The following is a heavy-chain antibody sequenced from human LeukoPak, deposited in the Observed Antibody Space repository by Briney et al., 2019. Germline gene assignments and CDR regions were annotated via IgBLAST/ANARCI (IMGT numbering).Heavy chain of an antibody. V-gene: IGHV1-2*02. J-gene: IGHJ2*01. CDR3: ARDVPRGYSYVGWYFDL. D-gene: IGHD5-18*01. CDR1: GYTFTGYY. Sequence: ASVKVSCKASGYTFTGYYMHWVRQAPGQGLEWMGWINPNSGGTNYAQKFQGRFTMTRDTSISTAYMELSRLRSDDTAVYYCARDVPRGYSYVGWYFDLWGRGTLVTVSS. CDR2: INPNSGGT.